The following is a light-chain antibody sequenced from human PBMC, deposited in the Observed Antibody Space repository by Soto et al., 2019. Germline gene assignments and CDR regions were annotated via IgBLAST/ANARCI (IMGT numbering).Light chain of an antibody. Sequence: EIVMTQSPATLSVSPGERATLSCRASKSVSRNLAWYQRKPGQAPRLLIYGASTSATGIPARFSGSGSGTEFTLTISSLQSEDFAVYYCQQYNNWPQTFGQGTKVEFK. V-gene: IGKV3-15*01. J-gene: IGKJ1*01. CDR3: QQYNNWPQT. CDR2: GAS. CDR1: KSVSRN.